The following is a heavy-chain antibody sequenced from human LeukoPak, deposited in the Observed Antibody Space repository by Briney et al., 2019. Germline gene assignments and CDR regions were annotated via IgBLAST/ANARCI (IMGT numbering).Heavy chain of an antibody. J-gene: IGHJ4*02. Sequence: GASVKVSCKASGGTFSSYAISWVRQAPGQGLEWMGRIIPILGIANYAQKFQGRVTITADKSTSTAYMELSSLRSDDTAVYYCARDRSSGWPPSPDRDYFDYWGQGTLVTVSS. CDR2: IIPILGIA. CDR3: ARDRSSGWPPSPDRDYFDY. D-gene: IGHD6-19*01. CDR1: GGTFSSYA. V-gene: IGHV1-69*04.